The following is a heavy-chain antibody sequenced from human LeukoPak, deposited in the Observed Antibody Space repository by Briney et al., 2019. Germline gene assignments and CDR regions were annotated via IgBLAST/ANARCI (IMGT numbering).Heavy chain of an antibody. CDR2: ISSSSSYI. CDR3: ARDSSGWYHGMDV. Sequence: GGSLRLSCAASGFPFSSYSMNWVRQAPGKGLEWVSAISSSSSYIHYADSVKGRFTISRDNAKNSLYLQMNSLRADDTAVYYCARDSSGWYHGMDVWGQGTTVTVSS. J-gene: IGHJ6*02. CDR1: GFPFSSYS. D-gene: IGHD6-19*01. V-gene: IGHV3-21*01.